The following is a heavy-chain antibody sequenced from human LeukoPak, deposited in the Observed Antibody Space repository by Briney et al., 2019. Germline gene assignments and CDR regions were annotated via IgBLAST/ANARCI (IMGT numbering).Heavy chain of an antibody. J-gene: IGHJ4*02. CDR1: GGSFSGYY. CDR2: IYYSGST. V-gene: IGHV4-34*01. D-gene: IGHD4-17*01. CDR3: ATYGDYIR. Sequence: KTSETLSLTCAVYGGSFSGYYWSWIRQPPGKRLEWIGSIYYSGSTNYNPSLKSRVTISVDKSKNQFSLKLSSVTAADTAVYYCATYGDYIRWGQGTLVTVSS.